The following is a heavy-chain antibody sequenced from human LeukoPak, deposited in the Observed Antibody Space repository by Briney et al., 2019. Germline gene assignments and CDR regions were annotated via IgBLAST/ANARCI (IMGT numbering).Heavy chain of an antibody. J-gene: IGHJ4*02. D-gene: IGHD2-15*01. V-gene: IGHV4-30-4*01. CDR1: GGSISSGDYY. Sequence: PSETLSLTCTVSGGSISSGDYYWRWLRQPPGKGLEWIGYIYYSGSTYYNPSLKSRVTISVDTSKNQFSLKLSSVTAADTAVYYCAREGRGYCSGGSCYWFDYWGQGTLVTVSS. CDR3: AREGRGYCSGGSCYWFDY. CDR2: IYYSGST.